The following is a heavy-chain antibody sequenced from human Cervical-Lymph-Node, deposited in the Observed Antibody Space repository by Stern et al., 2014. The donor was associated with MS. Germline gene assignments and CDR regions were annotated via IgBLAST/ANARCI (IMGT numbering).Heavy chain of an antibody. Sequence: VQLVESGGEVKKPGASVKVSCKASGYNTTSYGFTWVRQAPGQGLEWMGWISVYNGNPNYAQKFQGRVTMTTDTSTSTAYMEVRSLRSDDTAVYYCATFTSAVGTFNHWGQGTLVTVSS. J-gene: IGHJ4*02. D-gene: IGHD6-13*01. CDR3: ATFTSAVGTFNH. V-gene: IGHV1-18*01. CDR1: GYNTTSYG. CDR2: ISVYNGNP.